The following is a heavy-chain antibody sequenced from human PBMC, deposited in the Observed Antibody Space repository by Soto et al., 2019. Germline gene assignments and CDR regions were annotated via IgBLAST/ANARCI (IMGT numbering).Heavy chain of an antibody. CDR1: GYTFTSYG. CDR2: ISAYNGNT. J-gene: IGHJ6*02. V-gene: IGHV1-18*01. D-gene: IGHD3-3*01. CDR3: ARVLASSDGYDFWSGYFRNYYYYYGMDV. Sequence: QVQLVQSGAEVKKPGASVKVSCKASGYTFTSYGISWVRQAPGQGLEWMGWISAYNGNTNYAQKLQGRVTMTTDTSTSTAYMELRSLRSDDTAVYYCARVLASSDGYDFWSGYFRNYYYYYGMDVWGQGTTVTVSS.